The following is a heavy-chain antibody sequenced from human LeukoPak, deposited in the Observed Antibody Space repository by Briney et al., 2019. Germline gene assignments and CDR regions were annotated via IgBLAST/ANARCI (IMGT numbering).Heavy chain of an antibody. V-gene: IGHV1-18*01. CDR3: ARGMGTTAFADFDL. Sequence: GASVNVSCKASGGTFSSYAISWVRQAPGQGLEWMGWISAYNGNTNYAQRLQGRVSLTTDTSTSTAYLELRSLRSDDTAVYYCARGMGTTAFADFDLWGQGTLVTVSS. J-gene: IGHJ4*02. CDR2: ISAYNGNT. D-gene: IGHD1-7*01. CDR1: GGTFSSYA.